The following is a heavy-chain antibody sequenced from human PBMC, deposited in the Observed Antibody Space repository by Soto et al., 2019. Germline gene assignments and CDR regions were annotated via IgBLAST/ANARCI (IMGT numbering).Heavy chain of an antibody. J-gene: IGHJ6*02. D-gene: IGHD3-10*01. Sequence: SETLSLTCTVSGGSISSYYWSWIQQPPGKGLEWIGYIYYSGSTNYNPSLKSRVTISVDTSKSQFSLKLSSVTAADTAVYYCARDSDFYYYYGMDVWGQGTTVTVSS. CDR3: ARDSDFYYYYGMDV. CDR1: GGSISSYY. CDR2: IYYSGST. V-gene: IGHV4-59*01.